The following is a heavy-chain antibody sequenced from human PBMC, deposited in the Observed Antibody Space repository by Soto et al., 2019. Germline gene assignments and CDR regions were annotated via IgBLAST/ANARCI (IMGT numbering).Heavy chain of an antibody. Sequence: EVQLLESGGGLVQPGGSLRLSCAASGFTFSTYVMTWVRQAPGKGLDWVPSITENSETRNYADSVRGRFTISRDNSKNTLYLQMNSLRAEDTAVYYCARGSSRDGYTWGQGTLVTVSS. V-gene: IGHV3-23*01. CDR3: ARGSSRDGYT. CDR1: GFTFSTYV. D-gene: IGHD5-12*01. J-gene: IGHJ5*02. CDR2: ITENSETR.